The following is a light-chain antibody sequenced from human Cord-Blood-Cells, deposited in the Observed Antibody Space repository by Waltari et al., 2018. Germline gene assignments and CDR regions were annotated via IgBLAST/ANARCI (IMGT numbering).Light chain of an antibody. CDR1: QSVSSSY. J-gene: IGKJ1*01. V-gene: IGKV3-20*01. Sequence: EIVLPQSPGTLSLSPGERATLSCRASQSVSSSYLAWYQQKPGQAPRLLICGASSRATGIPDRFSGSGSGTDFTLTISRLEPEDFAVYYCQQYGSSPTWTFGQGTKVEIK. CDR2: GAS. CDR3: QQYGSSPTWT.